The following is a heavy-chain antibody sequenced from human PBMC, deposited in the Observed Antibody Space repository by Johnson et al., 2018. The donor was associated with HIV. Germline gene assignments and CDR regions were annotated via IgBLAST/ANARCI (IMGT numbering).Heavy chain of an antibody. D-gene: IGHD6-19*01. J-gene: IGHJ3*02. V-gene: IGHV3-74*01. CDR3: ARDRSSGWYGRVDAFDI. CDR2: INSDGSST. CDR1: GFTFSSYW. Sequence: VQLVESGGGLIQPGGSLRLSCAASGFTFSSYWMHWVRQAPGKGLVWVSRINSDGSSTSYAASVKGRFTIPRDNSTNTLYLQMNSLRAEDTAVYYCARDRSSGWYGRVDAFDIWGQGTMVTVSS.